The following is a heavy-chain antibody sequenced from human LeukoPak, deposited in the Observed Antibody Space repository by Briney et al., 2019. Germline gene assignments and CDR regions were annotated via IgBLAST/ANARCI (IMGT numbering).Heavy chain of an antibody. Sequence: ASVKVSCKASGGTFSSYAISWVRRAPGQGLEWMGWMNPKSGYTGHAQRFQGRVTITRDTSISTVYMELSSLRSEDTAVYFCARVDGSPDYWAREPWSPSPQ. J-gene: IGHJ4*02. CDR2: MNPKSGYT. CDR1: GGTFSSYA. D-gene: IGHD2-15*01. V-gene: IGHV1-8*03. CDR3: ARVDGSPDY.